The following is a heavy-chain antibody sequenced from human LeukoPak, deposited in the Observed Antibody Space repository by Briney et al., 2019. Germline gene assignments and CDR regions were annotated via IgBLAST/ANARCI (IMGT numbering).Heavy chain of an antibody. D-gene: IGHD6-13*01. Sequence: GASVRVSCKASGYTFTSHGLSWARQAPGQGLEWMGWISIYSGNTNYAQKFQDRISMTTDTSTSTAYMELRSLKSDDTAVYYCARGGYSSSWYRWVYWGQGTLVTVSS. CDR2: ISIYSGNT. J-gene: IGHJ4*02. V-gene: IGHV1-18*01. CDR1: GYTFTSHG. CDR3: ARGGYSSSWYRWVY.